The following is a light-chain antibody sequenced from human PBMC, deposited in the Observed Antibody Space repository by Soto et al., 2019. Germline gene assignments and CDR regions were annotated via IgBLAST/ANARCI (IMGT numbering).Light chain of an antibody. CDR3: SSYAGTNNYV. J-gene: IGLJ1*01. CDR1: STDVGGYNY. Sequence: QSALTQPPSASGSPGQSVTISCTGTSTDVGGYNYVSWYQQHPGKAPKLMISEVSKRPSGVPDRFSGSKSGNTASLTVSGLQDEDEAYYYCSSYAGTNNYVFGTGTKLTVL. V-gene: IGLV2-8*01. CDR2: EVS.